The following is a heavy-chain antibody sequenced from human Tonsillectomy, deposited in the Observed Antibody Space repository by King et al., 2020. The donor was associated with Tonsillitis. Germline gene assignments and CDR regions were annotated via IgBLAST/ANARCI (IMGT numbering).Heavy chain of an antibody. CDR3: ARGLFYYYGSGSYYPRTYYFDY. Sequence: VQLQQWGAGLLKPSETLSLTCAVYGGSFSGYYWSWIRQPPGKGLEWIGEINHSGSTNYNPSLKSRVTVSVDTSKNQFSLKLSSVTAADTAVYYCARGLFYYYGSGSYYPRTYYFDYWGQGTLVTVSS. J-gene: IGHJ4*02. D-gene: IGHD3-10*01. V-gene: IGHV4-34*01. CDR2: INHSGST. CDR1: GGSFSGYY.